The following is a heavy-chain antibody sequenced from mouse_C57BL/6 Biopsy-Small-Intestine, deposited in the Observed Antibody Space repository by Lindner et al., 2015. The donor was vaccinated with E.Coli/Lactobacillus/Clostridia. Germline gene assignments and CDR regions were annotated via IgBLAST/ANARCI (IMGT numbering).Heavy chain of an antibody. CDR2: IYPGDGDT. V-gene: IGHV1-82*01. J-gene: IGHJ1*03. CDR1: GYAFSSSW. D-gene: IGHD1-1*01. CDR3: ARLTTPGYFDV. Sequence: VQLQESGPELVKPGASVKISCKASGYAFSSSWMNWVNQRPGKGLEWIGRIYPGDGDTNYNGKFKGKATLTADKSSSTAYMQLSSLTSEDSAVYFCARLTTPGYFDVWGTGTTVTVSS.